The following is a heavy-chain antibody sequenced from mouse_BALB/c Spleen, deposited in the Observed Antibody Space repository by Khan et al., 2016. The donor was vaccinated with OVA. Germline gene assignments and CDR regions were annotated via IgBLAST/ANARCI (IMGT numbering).Heavy chain of an antibody. D-gene: IGHD2-1*01. CDR1: GDSITSGY. Sequence: EVQLQESGPSLVKPSQTLSLTCSVTGDSITSGYWNWIRKFPGNKLEYMGYIGYSGGTYYNPSLKSRISITRDTSKHQYYLQLKSLTTEDTATYYCARWGNPRWYCDVWGAGTTVTVSS. V-gene: IGHV3-8*02. J-gene: IGHJ1*01. CDR2: IGYSGGT. CDR3: ARWGNPRWYCDV.